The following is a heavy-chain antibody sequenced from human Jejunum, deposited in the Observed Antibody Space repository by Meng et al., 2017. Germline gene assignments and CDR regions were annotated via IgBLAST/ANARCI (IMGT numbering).Heavy chain of an antibody. J-gene: IGHJ4*02. CDR3: AREDKGDYDY. V-gene: IGHV3-64*02. CDR2: ISGDGSST. CDR1: GFPFSSFS. D-gene: IGHD2-21*01. Sequence: GESLKISCAASGFPFSSFSTHWVRQVPGRGLESVSAISGDGSSTFYADSVKGRFTISRDNSKNTLYLQMGSLRSEDTALYYCAREDKGDYDYWGQGTVVTVSS.